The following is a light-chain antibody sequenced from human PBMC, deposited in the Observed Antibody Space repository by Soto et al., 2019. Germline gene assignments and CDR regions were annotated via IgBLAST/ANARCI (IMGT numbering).Light chain of an antibody. CDR2: DAS. V-gene: IGKV3-15*01. CDR3: QQYSNWPPLYT. Sequence: EIVMTQAPATLSVSPGERATLSCRASQSVSSYLAWYQQKPGLPPRLLIYDASTRATGIPDRFRGSGSGTDFTLTISSLQSADFAVYYCQQYSNWPPLYTFGRGTKLEI. J-gene: IGKJ2*01. CDR1: QSVSSY.